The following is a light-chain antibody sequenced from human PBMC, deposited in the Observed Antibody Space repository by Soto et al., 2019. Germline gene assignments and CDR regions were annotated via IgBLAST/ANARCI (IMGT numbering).Light chain of an antibody. J-gene: IGKJ2*01. CDR1: QSFSSSY. Sequence: EIVLTQSPGTLSLSPGERATLSCRASQSFSSSYLAWYQQKPGQAPRLLIYGASSRATGIPARFSGSGSGTDFTLTISRLEPEDCAVYYCHQYGSSVYTFGQGTKLEIK. CDR3: HQYGSSVYT. V-gene: IGKV3-20*01. CDR2: GAS.